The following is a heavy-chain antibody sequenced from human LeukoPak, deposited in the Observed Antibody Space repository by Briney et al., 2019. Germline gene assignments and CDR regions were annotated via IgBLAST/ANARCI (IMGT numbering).Heavy chain of an antibody. CDR1: GFTFTTYG. CDR2: PSGRSNSI. D-gene: IGHD2-2*01. J-gene: IGHJ4*02. V-gene: IGHV3-48*02. Sequence: GGSLRLSCAASGFTFTTYGMNWLRQAPGKGLEWVSYPSGRSNSIYYAESVKGRFTISRDNAKNSLYLQMNSLRDEDTAVYYCAKILTAASSWWVDYWGQGTLVTVSS. CDR3: AKILTAASSWWVDY.